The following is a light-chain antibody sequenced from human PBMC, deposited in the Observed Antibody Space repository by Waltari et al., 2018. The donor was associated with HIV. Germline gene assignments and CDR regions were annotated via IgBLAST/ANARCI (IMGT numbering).Light chain of an antibody. CDR2: AVT. V-gene: IGLV2-14*03. Sequence: QSALTQPTSVSGSPGQSITISCTGTSSDVGGFNYVSCYQYHPGKAPKLIIYAVTSRPSGCSNRFSGSKSGNPASLSISGLQAEDEADYYCSSYTSSSTLVVFGGGTKLTVL. CDR3: SSYTSSSTLVV. J-gene: IGLJ2*01. CDR1: SSDVGGFNY.